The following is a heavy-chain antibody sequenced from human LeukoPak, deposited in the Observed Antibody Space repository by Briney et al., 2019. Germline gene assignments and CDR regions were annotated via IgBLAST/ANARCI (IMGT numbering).Heavy chain of an antibody. V-gene: IGHV1-18*01. CDR3: ARDLLLYCSSSSCQEYYYGMDV. CDR1: GYTFTSYG. Sequence: GASVKVSCKASGYTFTSYGISWVRQAPGQGLEWMGWISAYNGNTNYAQKIQGRVTMTTDTSTSTAYMELRSLRSDDTAVYYCARDLLLYCSSSSCQEYYYGMDVWGQGTTVTVSS. CDR2: ISAYNGNT. D-gene: IGHD2-2*01. J-gene: IGHJ6*02.